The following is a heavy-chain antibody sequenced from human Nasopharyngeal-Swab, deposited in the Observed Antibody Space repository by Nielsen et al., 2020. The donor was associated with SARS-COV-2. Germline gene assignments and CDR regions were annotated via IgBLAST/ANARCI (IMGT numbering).Heavy chain of an antibody. J-gene: IGHJ6*01. CDR3: ARGFVGAYYDSNLDV. D-gene: IGHD3-22*01. Sequence: WIRQPPGKGLEWIGYIYYSGSTYYNPSLKSRVTISVDTSKNQFSLKLSSVTAADTAVYYCARGFVGAYYDSNLDVWGKGPRSPSPQ. V-gene: IGHV4-31*02. CDR2: IYYSGST.